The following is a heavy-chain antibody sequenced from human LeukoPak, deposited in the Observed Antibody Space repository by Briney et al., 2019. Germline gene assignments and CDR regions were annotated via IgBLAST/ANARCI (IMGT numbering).Heavy chain of an antibody. D-gene: IGHD3-10*01. Sequence: ASVKVSCKASGYTFTSYDINWVQQATGQGLEWMGWMNPNSGNTGYAQKFQGRVTMTRNTSISTAYVELSSLRSEDTAVYYCARGHTMVRGVPFDYWGQGTLVTVSS. J-gene: IGHJ4*02. CDR2: MNPNSGNT. CDR1: GYTFTSYD. V-gene: IGHV1-8*01. CDR3: ARGHTMVRGVPFDY.